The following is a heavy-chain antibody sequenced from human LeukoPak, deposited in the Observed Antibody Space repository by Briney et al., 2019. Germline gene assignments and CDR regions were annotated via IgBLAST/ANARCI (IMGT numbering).Heavy chain of an antibody. CDR2: FYYGGTT. J-gene: IGHJ4*02. Sequence: SEALSLTCTVSGGSITSSSYYWAWIRQPPGKGLEWIGSFYYGGTTFYNPSLKSRVTISTDTSKNQFSLKLTSVTAADTAVYYCARRVIVATLDYWGQGILVTVSS. CDR1: GGSITSSSYY. V-gene: IGHV4-39*01. CDR3: ARRVIVATLDY. D-gene: IGHD5-12*01.